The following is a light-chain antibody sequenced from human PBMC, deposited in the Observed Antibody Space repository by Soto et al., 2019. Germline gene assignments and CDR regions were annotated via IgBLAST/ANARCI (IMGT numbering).Light chain of an antibody. CDR1: QSILFSSNNKNY. J-gene: IGKJ4*01. V-gene: IGKV4-1*01. Sequence: DIVMTQSPDSLAVSLGERATINCKSSQSILFSSNNKNYLTWYQQKPGQPPKPLIYWASTRASGVPDRFSGSGSGTDFTLTLSRLQAEDVAVYYCQQYYSTPVTFGGGTKVAIK. CDR2: WAS. CDR3: QQYYSTPVT.